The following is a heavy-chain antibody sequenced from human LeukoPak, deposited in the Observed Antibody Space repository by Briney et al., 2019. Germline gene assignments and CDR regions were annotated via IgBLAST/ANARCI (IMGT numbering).Heavy chain of an antibody. CDR3: AKWGAGSGWYLNWFDP. Sequence: QPGGSLRLSCAASEFTFSNYAMSWVRQAPGKGLEWVSGISESGGSTYYADSVKGRFTISRDNSKNTLYLQMNSLRVEDTAVYHCAKWGAGSGWYLNWFDPWGQGTLVTVSS. D-gene: IGHD6-19*01. V-gene: IGHV3-23*01. CDR1: EFTFSNYA. CDR2: ISESGGST. J-gene: IGHJ5*02.